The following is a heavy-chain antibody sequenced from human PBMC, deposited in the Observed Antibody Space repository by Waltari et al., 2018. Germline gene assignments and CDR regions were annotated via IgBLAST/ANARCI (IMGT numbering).Heavy chain of an antibody. CDR1: GGSISIHY. J-gene: IGHJ4*02. CDR3: ARDLRYDSSGYYYPLGY. D-gene: IGHD3-22*01. CDR2: IYYSGST. V-gene: IGHV4-59*11. Sequence: QVQLQESGPGLVKPSETLSLTCTVSGGSISIHYWRWIRQPPGKGLEWIGYIYYSGSTNYNPSLKSRVTRSVDTSKNQFSLKLSSVTAADTAVYYCARDLRYDSSGYYYPLGYWGQGTLVTVSS.